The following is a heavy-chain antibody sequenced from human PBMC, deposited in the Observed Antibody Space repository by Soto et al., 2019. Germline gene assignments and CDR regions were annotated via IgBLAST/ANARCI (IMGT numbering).Heavy chain of an antibody. CDR1: GGSISSYY. CDR3: ARVRGGANYDAFDV. V-gene: IGHV4-59*01. Sequence: PSETLSLTCTVSGGSISSYYWSWIRQPPGKGLEWIGYIYSSGSTNYNPSLKSRVTISVDTSKNQFSLKLHSVTTADTAVYSCARVRGGANYDAFDVWAKGQWSPSPQ. D-gene: IGHD2-21*01. J-gene: IGHJ3*01. CDR2: IYSSGST.